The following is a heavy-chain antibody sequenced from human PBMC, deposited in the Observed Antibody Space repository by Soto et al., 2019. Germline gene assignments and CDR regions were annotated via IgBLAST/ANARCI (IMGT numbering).Heavy chain of an antibody. V-gene: IGHV1-69*01. J-gene: IGHJ5*02. CDR2: TIPILGTA. CDR3: AIAIQLWLFRFDP. D-gene: IGHD5-18*01. Sequence: QVQLVQSGAEVKRPGSSVKVSCKASGGTFSSYAISWVRQAPGQGLEWMGGTIPILGTANYAQKFQSRVTIIADESTRTANRDLSSVRSQDTAVHYCAIAIQLWLFRFDPWGQGTLVTVSS. CDR1: GGTFSSYA.